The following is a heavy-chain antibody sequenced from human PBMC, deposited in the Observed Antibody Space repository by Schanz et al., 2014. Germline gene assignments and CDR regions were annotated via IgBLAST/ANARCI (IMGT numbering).Heavy chain of an antibody. J-gene: IGHJ6*02. CDR3: AKDRQTTVNRVGYYYGMDV. CDR1: GFSFSDYG. Sequence: QVVLMESGGGVVQPGRSLRLSCAGSGFSFSDYGMHWVRQAPGRGLEWVAVISYEGSKKYYPDSVQGRFTISRDSSKNTLFLQMNSLRPEDTALYYCAKDRQTTVNRVGYYYGMDVWGQGTTVTVSS. D-gene: IGHD4-4*01. V-gene: IGHV3-30*18. CDR2: ISYEGSKK.